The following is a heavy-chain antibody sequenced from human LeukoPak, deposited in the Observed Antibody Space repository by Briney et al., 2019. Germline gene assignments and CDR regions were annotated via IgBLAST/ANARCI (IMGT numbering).Heavy chain of an antibody. D-gene: IGHD5-12*01. V-gene: IGHV4-34*01. J-gene: IGHJ4*02. CDR1: GGSFSVYY. Sequence: PSETLSLTCAVYGGSFSVYYWSWIRQPPGKGLEWIGEINHSGSTNYNPSLKCRVTISVDTSKNQFSLKLSSVSAADTAVYYCAGGGPIVATDYWGQGTLVTVSS. CDR3: AGGGPIVATDY. CDR2: INHSGST.